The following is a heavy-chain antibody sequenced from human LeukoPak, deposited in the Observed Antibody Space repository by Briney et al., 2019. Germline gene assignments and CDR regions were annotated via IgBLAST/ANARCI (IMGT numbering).Heavy chain of an antibody. D-gene: IGHD3-3*01. Sequence: GASVKVSCKASGYTFTSYDINWVRQATGQGLEWMGWMNPNSGNTGYAQKFQGRVTMTRNTSISTAYMELSSLRSEDTAVYYCARGYTIFGVVIISSVTIFDYWGQGTLVTVSS. CDR3: ARGYTIFGVVIISSVTIFDY. J-gene: IGHJ4*02. V-gene: IGHV1-8*01. CDR2: MNPNSGNT. CDR1: GYTFTSYD.